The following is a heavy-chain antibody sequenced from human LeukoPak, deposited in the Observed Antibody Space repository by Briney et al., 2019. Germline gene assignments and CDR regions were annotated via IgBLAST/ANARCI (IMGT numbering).Heavy chain of an antibody. CDR1: GGSISSYY. J-gene: IGHJ3*02. Sequence: KASETLSLTCTVSGGSISSYYWSWIRQPPGKGLEWIGYIYYSGSTNYNPSLKSRVTISVDTSKNQFSLKLSSVTAADTAVCYCARAPIDAFDIWGQGTMVTVSS. V-gene: IGHV4-59*01. CDR3: ARAPIDAFDI. CDR2: IYYSGST.